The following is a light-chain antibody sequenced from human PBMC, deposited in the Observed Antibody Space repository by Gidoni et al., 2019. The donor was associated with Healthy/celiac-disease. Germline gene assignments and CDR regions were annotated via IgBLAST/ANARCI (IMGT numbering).Light chain of an antibody. CDR2: AAS. J-gene: IGKJ4*01. CDR1: QSISSY. V-gene: IGKV1-39*01. Sequence: DTQMTVSPSSLSASVGDRVTITCRASQSISSYLDWYQQKPGKAPKLLIYAASSLQSGVPSRFSGSGSGTDFTLTISSLQPEDFATYYCQQSYSTPLTFGGGTKVEIK. CDR3: QQSYSTPLT.